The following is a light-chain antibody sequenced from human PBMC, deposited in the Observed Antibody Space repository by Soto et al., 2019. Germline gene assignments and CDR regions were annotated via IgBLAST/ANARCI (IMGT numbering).Light chain of an antibody. Sequence: QPVLTQSPSASASLGASVKLTCTLSSGHSSYAIAWHQQQPEKGPRYLMKLNSDGSHSKGDGIPDRFSGSSSGAERYLTISSLQSEDGAEYCCQTWGSGIHVVFGGGTKLTV. CDR3: QTWGSGIHVV. CDR1: SGHSSYA. CDR2: LNSDGSH. J-gene: IGLJ2*01. V-gene: IGLV4-69*01.